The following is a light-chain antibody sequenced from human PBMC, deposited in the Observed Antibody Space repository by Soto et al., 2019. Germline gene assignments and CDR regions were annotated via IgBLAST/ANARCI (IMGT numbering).Light chain of an antibody. CDR1: QSISSS. V-gene: IGKV1-39*01. CDR2: AET. J-gene: IGKJ1*01. Sequence: DIQMTQSPSSLSASVGDRVTITCRASQSISSSLNWYQQKPGKAPKLLIYAETSLQSGVPSRISGSGSGTDFTLTISSLQPEDFATYYCQQSYSSPWTFGQGTKVEVK. CDR3: QQSYSSPWT.